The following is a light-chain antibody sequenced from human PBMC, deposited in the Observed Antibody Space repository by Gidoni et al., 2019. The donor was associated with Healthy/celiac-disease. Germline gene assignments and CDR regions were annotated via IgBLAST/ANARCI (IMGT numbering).Light chain of an antibody. Sequence: QSALTQPRPVSGSPDQSVTISCTGTSSDVGGYNYVSWYQQHPGKAPKPMIYDVSKRPSGVPDRFSGSKAGNTTSLTISGLQAEDEADYYCCSYAGSYTSLYVFGTGTKVTVL. CDR2: DVS. CDR3: CSYAGSYTSLYV. J-gene: IGLJ1*01. V-gene: IGLV2-11*01. CDR1: SSDVGGYNY.